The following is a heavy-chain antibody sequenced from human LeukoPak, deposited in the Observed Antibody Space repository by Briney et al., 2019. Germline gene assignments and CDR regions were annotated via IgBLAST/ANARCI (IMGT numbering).Heavy chain of an antibody. CDR3: ARAVDVADY. V-gene: IGHV3-7*01. J-gene: IGHJ4*02. CDR2: IKEDESAK. CDR1: GLIFTDHW. D-gene: IGHD3-16*01. Sequence: AGGSLRLSCVASGLIFTDHWMSWVRQAPGKGLDWVANIKEDESAKFYADSVRGRFTISRDNAKNSVYLEMNNLRVEDTAVYYCARAVDVADYWGRGTLVTVSS.